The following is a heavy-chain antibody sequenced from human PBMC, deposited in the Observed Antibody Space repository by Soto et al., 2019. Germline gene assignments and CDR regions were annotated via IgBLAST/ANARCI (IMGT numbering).Heavy chain of an antibody. CDR1: GGTFSSYA. CDR3: ARERGYDYVWGSYRPLDAFDI. D-gene: IGHD3-16*02. J-gene: IGHJ3*02. V-gene: IGHV1-69*01. Sequence: QVQLVQSGAEVKKPGSSVKVSCKASGGTFSSYAISWVRQAPGQGLEWMGGIIPIFGTANYAQKFQGRVTITADESTSTAYMELSSLRAEDTDVYYCARERGYDYVWGSYRPLDAFDIWGQGTMVTVSS. CDR2: IIPIFGTA.